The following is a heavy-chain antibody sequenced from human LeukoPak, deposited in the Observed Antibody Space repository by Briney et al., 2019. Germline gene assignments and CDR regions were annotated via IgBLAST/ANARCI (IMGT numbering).Heavy chain of an antibody. J-gene: IGHJ4*02. V-gene: IGHV5-51*01. Sequence: GESLKISCKGSGYTFTRYWIAWVRQMPGKGLEWMAIMNPGDADATYSPSFQGQVTVSVDKSVSTAYLQWSGLRAADTAIYYCARRPTSGQYYFDEWGQGTLVTVPS. CDR2: MNPGDADA. CDR3: ARRPTSGQYYFDE. CDR1: GYTFTRYW. D-gene: IGHD6-19*01.